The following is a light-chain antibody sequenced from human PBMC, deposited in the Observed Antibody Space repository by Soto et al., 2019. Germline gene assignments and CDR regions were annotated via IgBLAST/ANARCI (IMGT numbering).Light chain of an antibody. V-gene: IGKV3-20*01. CDR2: GTS. CDR1: QTISDNY. Sequence: EIVLTQSPGTLSLSPGERATLSCRASQTISDNYVAWYQQKPGQAPRLLIYGTSSRATGIPDRFSGSGSGTDFTLTISRLEPEDFAVYYCQQYGNSPITFGQGTRLEIK. J-gene: IGKJ5*01. CDR3: QQYGNSPIT.